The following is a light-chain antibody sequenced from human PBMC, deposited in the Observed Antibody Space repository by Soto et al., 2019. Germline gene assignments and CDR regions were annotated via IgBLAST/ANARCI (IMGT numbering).Light chain of an antibody. Sequence: EIVMTQSPATLSVSPGERATLSCRASQSVSSNLAWYQQKPGQAPRLLIYGASTRATGIPARFSGSGSGTEFTLTISSLQPEDFAVYYCQQYNNLYTFGQGTKLEIK. J-gene: IGKJ2*01. CDR1: QSVSSN. CDR3: QQYNNLYT. V-gene: IGKV3-15*01. CDR2: GAS.